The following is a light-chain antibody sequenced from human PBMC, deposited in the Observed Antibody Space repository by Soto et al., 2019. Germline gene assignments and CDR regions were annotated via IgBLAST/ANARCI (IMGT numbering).Light chain of an antibody. J-gene: IGKJ4*01. CDR2: GAS. Sequence: EIVLTQSPGTLSLSPGERATLSCRASQSVSSRYLAWNQQTPGQAPRLLIYGASSRATGIPDRFSGSGSGTDFNLTISRLEPEDLAVYYCQQYDSSLGLTFGGGTKVEIK. CDR3: QQYDSSLGLT. V-gene: IGKV3-20*01. CDR1: QSVSSRY.